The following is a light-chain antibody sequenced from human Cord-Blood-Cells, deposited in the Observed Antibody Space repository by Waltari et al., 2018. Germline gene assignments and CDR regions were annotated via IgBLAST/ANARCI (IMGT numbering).Light chain of an antibody. CDR3: QQLNSYS. V-gene: IGKV1-9*01. CDR2: AAS. CDR1: HGISSY. Sequence: DIQFTHSPSFLSPSVEDRVPITCRASHGISSYLAWYQQKPGKAPKLLNYAASTLQSGVPSRFSGSGSGTEFTLTISSLQPEDFATYYCQQLNSYSFGQGTRLEIK. J-gene: IGKJ5*01.